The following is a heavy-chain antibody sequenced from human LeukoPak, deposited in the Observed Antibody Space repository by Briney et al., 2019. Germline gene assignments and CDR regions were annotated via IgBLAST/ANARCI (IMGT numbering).Heavy chain of an antibody. D-gene: IGHD2-15*01. Sequence: PGGSLRLSCAASGFTFSSYAMSWVRQAPGKGLEWVSAISGSGGSTYYADSVKGRFTISRDNSMNTLYLQMNSLRAEDTAVYYCAKHSGGSCYSSFDYWGQGTLVTVSS. CDR1: GFTFSSYA. CDR2: ISGSGGST. CDR3: AKHSGGSCYSSFDY. J-gene: IGHJ4*02. V-gene: IGHV3-23*01.